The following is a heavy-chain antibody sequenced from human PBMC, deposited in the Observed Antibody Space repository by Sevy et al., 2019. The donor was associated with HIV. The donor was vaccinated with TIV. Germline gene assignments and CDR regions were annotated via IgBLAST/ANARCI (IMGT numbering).Heavy chain of an antibody. V-gene: IGHV5-51*01. D-gene: IGHD3-22*01. J-gene: IGHJ4*02. CDR3: ARFYDSSGHFPSDY. CDR1: GYSFTNYW. CDR2: IYPGDSET. Sequence: GESLKISCKGSGYSFTNYWIAWVRQMPGKGLEWMGIIYPGDSETRYSPSFQGQVNISADKSISTAYLHWSSLKASDTAMYYCARFYDSSGHFPSDYWGQGTLVTVSS.